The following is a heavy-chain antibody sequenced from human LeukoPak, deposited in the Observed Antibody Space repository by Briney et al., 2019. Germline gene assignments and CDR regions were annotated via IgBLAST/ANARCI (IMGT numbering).Heavy chain of an antibody. CDR2: ISSSTGST. J-gene: IGHJ4*02. CDR3: ARWESSGFFYAGSDFDY. CDR1: GITFSSHA. V-gene: IGHV3-23*01. D-gene: IGHD3-22*01. Sequence: GGSLRLSCAASGITFSSHAMSWVRQAPGKGLQWISAISSSTGSTYYADSVKGRFTISRDNSKNTLYLQMNSLRAEDTAAYYCARWESSGFFYAGSDFDYWGQGTLVTVSS.